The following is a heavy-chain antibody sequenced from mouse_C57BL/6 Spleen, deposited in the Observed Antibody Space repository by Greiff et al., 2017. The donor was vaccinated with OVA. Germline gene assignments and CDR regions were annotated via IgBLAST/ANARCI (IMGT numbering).Heavy chain of an antibody. D-gene: IGHD2-1*01. J-gene: IGHJ2*01. Sequence: QVQLQQSGPELVKPGASVKISCKASGYAFSSSWMNWVKQRPGKGLEWIGRIYPGAGDTNYNGKFKGKATLTADKSSSTAYMQLSSLTSEDSAVYFCGMDGNYRCFDYWGQGTTLTVSS. CDR3: GMDGNYRCFDY. CDR2: IYPGAGDT. V-gene: IGHV1-82*01. CDR1: GYAFSSSW.